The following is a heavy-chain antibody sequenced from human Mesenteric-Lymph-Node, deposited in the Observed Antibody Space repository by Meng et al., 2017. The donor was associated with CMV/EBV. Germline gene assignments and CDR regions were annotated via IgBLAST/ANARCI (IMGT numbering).Heavy chain of an antibody. V-gene: IGHV3-30*19. CDR2: MSYDGSNI. CDR1: GFTFSSYG. CDR3: ARTGGYDYDPTYCIY. J-gene: IGHJ4*02. Sequence: GGSLRLSCAASGFTFSSYGMHWVRQAPGKGLEWVAFMSYDGSNIYYADSVKDRFTISRDNSKNTLYLQMSSLRGEDSAVYYCARTGGYDYDPTYCIYWGQGTLVTVSS. D-gene: IGHD5-12*01.